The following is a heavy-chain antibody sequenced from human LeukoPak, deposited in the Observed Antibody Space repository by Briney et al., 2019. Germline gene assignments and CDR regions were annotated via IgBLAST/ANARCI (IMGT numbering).Heavy chain of an antibody. CDR3: ARASLGIAAAGSLAFDI. D-gene: IGHD6-13*01. CDR1: GFTLSNHW. CDR2: IKQDGSEK. Sequence: GGSLRLSCAVSGFTLSNHWMSWVRQAPGKGLEWVANIKQDGSEKYIVDSVKGRFTISRDNAKNSLYLQMNSLRAEDTAVYYCARASLGIAAAGSLAFDIWGQGTMVTVSS. J-gene: IGHJ3*02. V-gene: IGHV3-7*03.